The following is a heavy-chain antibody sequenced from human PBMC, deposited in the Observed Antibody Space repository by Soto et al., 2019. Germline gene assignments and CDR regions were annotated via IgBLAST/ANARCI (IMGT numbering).Heavy chain of an antibody. J-gene: IGHJ5*02. CDR2: ISNSGTT. CDR1: CGSLSSDPSF. Sequence: TPSLTFTVSCGSLSSDPSFWGWIRQVPGKGPEWIAFISNSGTTSYNPSLRSRVTISADTSKSQFSLNLTSVTAADTAVYYCARGGASSKWFDPWGQGTLVTVYS. CDR3: ARGGASSKWFDP. V-gene: IGHV4-31*03. D-gene: IGHD3-10*01.